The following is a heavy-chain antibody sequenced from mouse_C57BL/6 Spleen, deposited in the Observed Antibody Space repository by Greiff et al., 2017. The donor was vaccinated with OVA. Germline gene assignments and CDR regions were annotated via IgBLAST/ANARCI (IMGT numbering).Heavy chain of an antibody. CDR1: GYSFTGYF. V-gene: IGHV1-20*01. Sequence: EVQLQQSGPELVKPGDSVKISCKASGYSFTGYFMNWVMQSHGKSLEWIGRINPYNGDTFYNQKFKGKATLTVDKSSSTAHMELRSLTSEDSAVYYCARFYGSSYYYFDYWGQGTTLTVSS. CDR3: ARFYGSSYYYFDY. CDR2: INPYNGDT. D-gene: IGHD1-1*01. J-gene: IGHJ2*01.